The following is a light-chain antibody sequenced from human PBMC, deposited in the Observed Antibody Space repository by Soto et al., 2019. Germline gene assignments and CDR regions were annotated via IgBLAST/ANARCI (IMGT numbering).Light chain of an antibody. CDR3: SSYTCSSTYV. V-gene: IGLV2-14*01. J-gene: IGLJ1*01. CDR2: EVS. CDR1: SSDVGGYNY. Sequence: QSALAQPASVSGSPGQSITISCTGTSSDVGGYNYVSWYQQHPGKAPKLTIYEVSNRPSGVSNPFSGSKSGNTASLTISGLQAGDEADYYCSSYTCSSTYVFGTGTKV.